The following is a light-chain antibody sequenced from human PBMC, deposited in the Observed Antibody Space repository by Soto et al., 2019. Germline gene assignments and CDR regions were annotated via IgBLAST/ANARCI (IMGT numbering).Light chain of an antibody. V-gene: IGLV2-8*01. CDR1: SSDVGGSNY. CDR3: SSYAGSDSFVV. CDR2: EVT. Sequence: QSALTQPPSASGSPGQSVTISCTGTSSDVGGSNYVSWYRQHPGKAPKLMIYEVTKRPAGVPDRLSGSKFGNTAFLTVSGLQADDVADYYCSSYAGSDSFVVFGGGTKLTVL. J-gene: IGLJ2*01.